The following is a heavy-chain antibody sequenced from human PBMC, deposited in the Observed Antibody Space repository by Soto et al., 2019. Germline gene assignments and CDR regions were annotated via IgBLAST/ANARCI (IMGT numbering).Heavy chain of an antibody. CDR1: GGSISSSDYY. Sequence: SETLSLTCTVSGGSISSSDYYWGWIRQPPGMGLVWIGTIYYTGTTYYSPSLKSRVTISADTSKNQFSLKLSSVTAADTAVYYCARRTVYSSSSFDSWGQGTLVTVSS. D-gene: IGHD6-6*01. CDR2: IYYTGTT. V-gene: IGHV4-39*01. CDR3: ARRTVYSSSSFDS. J-gene: IGHJ4*02.